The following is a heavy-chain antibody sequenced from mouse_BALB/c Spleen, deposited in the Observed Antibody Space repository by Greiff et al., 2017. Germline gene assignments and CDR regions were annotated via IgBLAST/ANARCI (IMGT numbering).Heavy chain of an antibody. CDR3: SSYGSMDY. CDR2: IYPGSGNT. Sequence: QVHVKQSGAELARPGASVKLSCKASGYTFTDYYINWVKQRTGQGLEWIGEIYPGSGNTYYNEKFKGKATLTADKSSSTAYMQLSSLTSEDSAVYCCSSYGSMDYWGQGTSVTVSS. D-gene: IGHD1-1*01. V-gene: IGHV1-77*01. J-gene: IGHJ4*01. CDR1: GYTFTDYY.